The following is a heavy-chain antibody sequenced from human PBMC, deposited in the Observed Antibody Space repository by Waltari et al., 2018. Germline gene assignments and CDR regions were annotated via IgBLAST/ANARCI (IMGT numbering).Heavy chain of an antibody. CDR2: IYYSGST. CDR1: GGSISSSY. J-gene: IGHJ4*02. Sequence: QVRLQESGLRLVKPSETLSLTCTVSGGSISSSYWSWIRQPPGKGLEWIGYIYYSGSTNYNPSLKSRVTISLDTSKNQFSLRLSSVTAADTAVYYCARGADDFWSGYYSDYWGQGTLVTVSS. D-gene: IGHD3-3*01. CDR3: ARGADDFWSGYYSDY. V-gene: IGHV4-59*01.